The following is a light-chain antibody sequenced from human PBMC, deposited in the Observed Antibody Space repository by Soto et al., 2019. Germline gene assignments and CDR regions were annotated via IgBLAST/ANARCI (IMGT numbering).Light chain of an antibody. J-gene: IGKJ3*01. V-gene: IGKV3-15*01. CDR1: QSVGSK. CDR2: DAT. CDR3: QQYNNWPPFT. Sequence: EIVMTQSPATLSVSPGERGSLSCRASQSVGSKFAWYQHKPGQAPRLLIYDATTRATGFPARFSGSGSGTEFTLTISSLQPVDFAVYYFQQYNNWPPFTFGPGTKLDIK.